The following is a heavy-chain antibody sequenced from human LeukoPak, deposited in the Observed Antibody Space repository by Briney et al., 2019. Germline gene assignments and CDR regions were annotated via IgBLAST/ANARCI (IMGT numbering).Heavy chain of an antibody. CDR1: GGSISSYH. CDR3: ARARNYYDSSGFYYEGDAFDI. J-gene: IGHJ3*02. V-gene: IGHV4-59*01. CDR2: IYSSGST. D-gene: IGHD3-22*01. Sequence: SETLSLTCTVSGGSISSYHWSWIRQPPGKGLESIGYIYSSGSTHYNPSLKSRVTISVDTSKNQFSLKLSSVSAADTAVYYCARARNYYDSSGFYYEGDAFDIWGQGTMVTVSS.